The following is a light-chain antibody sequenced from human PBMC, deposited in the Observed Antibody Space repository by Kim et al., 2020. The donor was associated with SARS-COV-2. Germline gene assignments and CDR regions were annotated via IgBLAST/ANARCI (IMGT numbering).Light chain of an antibody. V-gene: IGKV3-20*01. Sequence: WSPGERPSHSCSASQSFSSSYLAWYQQKPGQAPRLLIYGASSRATGIPDRFSGSGSGTDLTLTISRLEPEDFAVYYCQQYGSAFTFGPGTKVDIK. CDR2: GAS. CDR1: QSFSSSY. CDR3: QQYGSAFT. J-gene: IGKJ3*01.